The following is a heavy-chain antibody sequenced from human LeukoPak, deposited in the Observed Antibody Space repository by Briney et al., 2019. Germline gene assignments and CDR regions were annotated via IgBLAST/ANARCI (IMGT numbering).Heavy chain of an antibody. Sequence: PGGSLRLTCAASGFTFSSYSMNWVRQAPGKGLEWVSSISSSSSYIYYADSVKGRFTISRDNAKNSLYLQMNSLRAEDTAVYYCARSLITTVTTGPYYWGQGTLVTVSS. J-gene: IGHJ4*02. D-gene: IGHD4-17*01. CDR1: GFTFSSYS. V-gene: IGHV3-21*01. CDR3: ARSLITTVTTGPYY. CDR2: ISSSSSYI.